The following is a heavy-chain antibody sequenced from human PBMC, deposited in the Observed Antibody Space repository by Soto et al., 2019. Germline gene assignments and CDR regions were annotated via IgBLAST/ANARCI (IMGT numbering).Heavy chain of an antibody. CDR1: GYTFTGYD. D-gene: IGHD3-3*01. J-gene: IGHJ3*02. V-gene: IGHV1-2*02. Sequence: ASVKVSCKASGYTFTGYDMHWVRQAPGQGLEWMGWINPNSGGTNYAQKFQGRVTMTTDTSISTAYMELSRLRSDDTAVYCCARAGAYDCWSGYQSVCDIWYQGQRITVS. CDR3: ARAGAYDCWSGYQSVCDI. CDR2: INPNSGGT.